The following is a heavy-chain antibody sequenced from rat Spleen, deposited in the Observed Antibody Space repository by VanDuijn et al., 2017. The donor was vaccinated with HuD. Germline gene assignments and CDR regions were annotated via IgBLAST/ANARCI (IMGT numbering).Heavy chain of an antibody. D-gene: IGHD4-1*01. CDR2: ISTSGAGT. V-gene: IGHV5S23*01. Sequence: EVQLVESGGGLVQPGSSLKLSCAASGFTFSDYDMAWVRQAPTKGLEWVASISTSGAGTYYRDSVKGRFTVSRDDAKNTLYLQMDSLRSEDTATYYCTTYGGLRNWFAYWGQGTLVTVSS. J-gene: IGHJ3*01. CDR3: TTYGGLRNWFAY. CDR1: GFTFSDYD.